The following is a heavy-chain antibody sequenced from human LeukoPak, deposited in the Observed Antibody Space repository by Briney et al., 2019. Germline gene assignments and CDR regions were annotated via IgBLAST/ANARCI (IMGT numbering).Heavy chain of an antibody. CDR3: ARDHYDILTEDWFDP. CDR1: GGSISSSSYY. J-gene: IGHJ5*02. D-gene: IGHD3-9*01. Sequence: SETPSLTCTVSGGSISSSSYYWSWIRQPAGKGLEWIGRIYTSGSTNYNPSLKSRVTTSVDTSKNQFSLKLSSVTAADTAVYYCARDHYDILTEDWFDPWGQGTLVTVSS. CDR2: IYTSGST. V-gene: IGHV4-61*02.